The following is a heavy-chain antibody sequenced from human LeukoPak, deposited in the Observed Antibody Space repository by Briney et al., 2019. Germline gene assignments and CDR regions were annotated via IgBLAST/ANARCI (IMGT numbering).Heavy chain of an antibody. CDR3: ARSPPRYDTRFFDY. CDR1: GFTVSSNF. D-gene: IGHD3-22*01. CDR2: IYSGGSGGST. V-gene: IGHV3-53*01. J-gene: IGHJ4*02. Sequence: PGGSLRLSCAASGFTVSSNFMSWVRQAPGKGLQWVSVIYSGGSGGSTYYADSVRGRFTISRDSSKSTLYLQMNSLRAEDTAVYYCARSPPRYDTRFFDYWGQGTLVTVSS.